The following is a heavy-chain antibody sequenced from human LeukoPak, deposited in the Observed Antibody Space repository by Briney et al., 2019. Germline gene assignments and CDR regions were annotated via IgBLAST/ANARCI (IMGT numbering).Heavy chain of an antibody. J-gene: IGHJ3*02. CDR1: GFTFSSYD. V-gene: IGHV3-13*01. D-gene: IGHD2-21*01. Sequence: PGGSLRLSCAASGFTFSSYDMHWVRHATGKGLEWVSAIGTAGDTYYPGSVKGRFTISGENAKNSLYLQMNSLRAGDTAVYYCARSRKGFVNAFDIWGQGTMVTVSS. CDR3: ARSRKGFVNAFDI. CDR2: IGTAGDT.